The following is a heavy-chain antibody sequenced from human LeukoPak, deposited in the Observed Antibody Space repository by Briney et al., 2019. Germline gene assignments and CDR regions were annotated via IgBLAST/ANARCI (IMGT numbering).Heavy chain of an antibody. J-gene: IGHJ4*01. D-gene: IGHD4/OR15-4a*01. V-gene: IGHV3-74*03. Sequence: GGSLRLSCSASGFTLSSYWMHWVRQVPGRRLIWVSHISSDGSTTYADSVKGRFAISRDNTKNTLYLQMNSLRVEDTAVYYCARDRTIYTNYAFFWGHGTLVTVSS. CDR1: GFTLSSYW. CDR2: ISSDGST. CDR3: ARDRTIYTNYAFF.